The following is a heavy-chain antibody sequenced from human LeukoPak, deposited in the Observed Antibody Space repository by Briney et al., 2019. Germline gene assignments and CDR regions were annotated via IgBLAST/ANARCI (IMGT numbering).Heavy chain of an antibody. CDR3: AKGMTTVTTSEDAFDI. CDR2: IATSDTTT. CDR1: GFTFGSSE. V-gene: IGHV3-48*03. D-gene: IGHD4-17*01. J-gene: IGHJ3*02. Sequence: PGGSLRLSCVASGFTFGSSEMNWVRQAPGKGLEWISYIATSDTTTHYADSVRGRFTISRDNARKSLYLQMNSLRAEDTAVYYCAKGMTTVTTSEDAFDIWGQGTMVTVSS.